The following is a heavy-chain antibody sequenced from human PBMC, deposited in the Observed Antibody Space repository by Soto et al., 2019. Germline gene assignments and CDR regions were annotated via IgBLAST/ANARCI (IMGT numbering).Heavy chain of an antibody. V-gene: IGHV3-7*01. CDR2: IKADGSEE. J-gene: IGHJ4*02. D-gene: IGHD3-10*01. CDR1: GFTWSSYW. CDR3: AGAAGAFYYKRGARALFAD. Sequence: EVELVESGGGLVQPGESLRLSCSVSGFTWSSYWMNWVRQVPGKGLEWVANIKADGSEENYVDSVKGRFTISRDNAKKVVYPQVNSLREEDTAVYYVAGAAGAFYYKRGARALFADWGQGTLVTVSS.